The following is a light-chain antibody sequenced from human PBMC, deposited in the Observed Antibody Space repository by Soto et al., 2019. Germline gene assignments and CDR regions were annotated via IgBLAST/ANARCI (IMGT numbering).Light chain of an antibody. CDR3: QQDGSSPPVT. J-gene: IGKJ4*01. Sequence: EIVLTQSPGTLSLSPGERATLSCRASQSVSNNYLAWYQQKPGQAPRLLIYDASSRATGIPDRFSGSGSGTDFTLTISRLEPEDFAVYYCQQDGSSPPVTFGGGTKVDIK. CDR1: QSVSNNY. CDR2: DAS. V-gene: IGKV3-20*01.